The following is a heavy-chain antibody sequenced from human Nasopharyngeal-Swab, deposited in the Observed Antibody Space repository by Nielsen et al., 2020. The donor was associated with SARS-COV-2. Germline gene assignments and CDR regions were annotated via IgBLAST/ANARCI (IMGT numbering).Heavy chain of an antibody. J-gene: IGHJ6*02. CDR1: GFTFDDYA. D-gene: IGHD5-24*01. V-gene: IGHV3-9*01. Sequence: SLRLSCAASGFTFDDYAMHWVRQAPGKGLEWVSGISWNSGSIGHADSVKGRFTLSRDNAKHSLYLQMNRLRAEDPALYYCAKAGYNGPNYYYYGMDVWGQGTTVTVSS. CDR2: ISWNSGSI. CDR3: AKAGYNGPNYYYYGMDV.